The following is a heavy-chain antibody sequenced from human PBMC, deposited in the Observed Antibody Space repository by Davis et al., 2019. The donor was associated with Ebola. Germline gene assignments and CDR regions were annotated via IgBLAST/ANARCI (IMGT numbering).Heavy chain of an antibody. CDR3: ARDQAVAGSEYFQH. CDR1: GFTLSSYG. Sequence: GSLRLSCVASGFTLSSYGMHWVRRAPGKGLEWVAFIRYDGSTKYYADSVKDRFTISRDNSRNTLYLQMNSLGTEDTALYYCARDQAVAGSEYFQHWGQGTLVTVSS. V-gene: IGHV3-30*02. J-gene: IGHJ1*01. CDR2: IRYDGSTK. D-gene: IGHD6-19*01.